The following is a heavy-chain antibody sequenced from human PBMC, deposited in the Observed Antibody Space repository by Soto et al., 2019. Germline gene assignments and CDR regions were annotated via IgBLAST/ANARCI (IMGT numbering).Heavy chain of an antibody. CDR3: ATGPYYYDSSGYALFDY. J-gene: IGHJ4*02. Sequence: SETLSLTCTVSRGSMSSSSYYWGWIRQPPGKGLVWIGSIYYSGSTYYNSSLKSRVTISVDTSKNQFFLKLSSVNAADTAVYYCATGPYYYDSSGYALFDYWGQGTLVTVYS. D-gene: IGHD3-22*01. V-gene: IGHV4-39*01. CDR1: RGSMSSSSYY. CDR2: IYYSGST.